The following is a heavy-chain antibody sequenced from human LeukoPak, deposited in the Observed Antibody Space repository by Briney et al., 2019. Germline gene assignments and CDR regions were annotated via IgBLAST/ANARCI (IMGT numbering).Heavy chain of an antibody. V-gene: IGHV3-30*04. J-gene: IGHJ3*02. CDR3: ASHSSGWFREWNDAFDI. Sequence: PGGSLRLSCAASGFTFSSYAMHWVRQAPGKGLEWVAVISYDGSNKYYADSVKGRFTISRDNSKNTLYLQMNSLRAEDTAVYYCASHSSGWFREWNDAFDIWGQGTMVTVSS. CDR1: GFTFSSYA. D-gene: IGHD6-19*01. CDR2: ISYDGSNK.